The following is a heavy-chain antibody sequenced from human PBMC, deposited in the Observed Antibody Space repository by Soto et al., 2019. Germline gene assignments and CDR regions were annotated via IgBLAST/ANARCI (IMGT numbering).Heavy chain of an antibody. CDR2: IIPIFGTA. CDR3: ARGDIAAAAPSYYYYGMDV. V-gene: IGHV1-69*01. Sequence: QVQLVQSGAEVKKPGSSVKVSCTASGGTFSSYAISWVRQAPGQGLEWMGGIIPIFGTANYAQKFQGRVTITADESTSTAYMELSSLRSEDTAVYYCARGDIAAAAPSYYYYGMDVWGQGTTVTVSS. J-gene: IGHJ6*02. D-gene: IGHD6-13*01. CDR1: GGTFSSYA.